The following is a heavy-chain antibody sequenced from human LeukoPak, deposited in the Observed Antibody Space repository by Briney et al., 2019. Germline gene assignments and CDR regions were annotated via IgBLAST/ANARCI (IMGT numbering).Heavy chain of an antibody. CDR1: GGSISSYY. Sequence: SETLSLTCTVSGGSISSYYWSWIRQPPGKGLEWIGEINHSGSTNYNPSLKSRVNILVDTSKKQFSLKVSSVTAADTAVYYCARRHDYYYGSGSHNNWFDPWGQGSLVTVSS. V-gene: IGHV4-34*01. CDR2: INHSGST. J-gene: IGHJ5*02. D-gene: IGHD3-10*01. CDR3: ARRHDYYYGSGSHNNWFDP.